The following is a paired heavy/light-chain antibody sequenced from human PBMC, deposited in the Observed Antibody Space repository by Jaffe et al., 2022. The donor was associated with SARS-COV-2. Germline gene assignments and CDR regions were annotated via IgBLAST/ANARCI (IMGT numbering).Heavy chain of an antibody. CDR1: GFTFNNAW. CDR3: TTYPEGYCSSTTCWGYNVF. CDR2: ISSGTDVGTA. D-gene: IGHD2-2*01. J-gene: IGHJ4*02. V-gene: IGHV3-15*01. Sequence: EVQLVESGGDLVKPGGSLRLSCAASGFTFNNAWMSWVRQAPGKGLEWVGRISSGTDVGTADYAAPVKGRFSISRDDSKNTLYLQMNSLKTEDTAVYYCTTYPEGYCSSTTCWGYNVFWGQGTLVTVSS.
Light chain of an antibody. J-gene: IGKJ4*01. CDR1: QSISSW. CDR2: KAS. Sequence: DIQMTQSPSTLSASIGDRVTITCRASQSISSWLAWYQQKPGKAPKLLIYKASSLESGVPSRFSGSGSGTEFTLTISSLQPDDFATYYCQQYNSYSTFGGGTKVEIK. V-gene: IGKV1-5*03. CDR3: QQYNSYST.